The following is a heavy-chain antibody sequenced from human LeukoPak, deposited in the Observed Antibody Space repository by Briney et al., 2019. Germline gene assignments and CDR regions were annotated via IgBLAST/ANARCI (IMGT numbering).Heavy chain of an antibody. CDR3: ARGIPGYFNTSGYYYDY. Sequence: PSETLSLTCAVSGDSINNNKWWSWVRQPPGKGLEWIGEFFHSGSTNHNPSLKSRVTISVDKSRNQFSLRLSSVTAADTAVYYCARGIPGYFNTSGYYYDYWGQGTLVTVSS. CDR2: FFHSGST. CDR1: GDSINNNKW. J-gene: IGHJ4*02. D-gene: IGHD3-22*01. V-gene: IGHV4-4*02.